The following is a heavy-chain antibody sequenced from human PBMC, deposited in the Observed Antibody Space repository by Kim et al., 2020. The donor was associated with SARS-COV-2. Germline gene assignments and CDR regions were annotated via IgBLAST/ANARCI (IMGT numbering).Heavy chain of an antibody. CDR3: ARSSVGSGTFQH. D-gene: IGHD3-3*01. CDR1: GGSISPYY. CDR2: IYHNGVT. J-gene: IGHJ1*01. V-gene: IGHV4-59*13. Sequence: SETLSLTCTVSGGSISPYYWSWIRQPPGKGLEWIGSIYHNGVTTYSPSVESRVTMSVDTSKTQFSLKLKSVTTADAAVYFCARSSVGSGTFQHWGQGTLV.